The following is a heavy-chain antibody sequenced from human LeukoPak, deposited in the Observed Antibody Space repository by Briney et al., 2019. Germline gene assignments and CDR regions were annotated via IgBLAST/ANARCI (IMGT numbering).Heavy chain of an antibody. J-gene: IGHJ3*02. CDR1: GFTFDDYG. CDR3: AKNLYNRFAFDI. V-gene: IGHV3-20*04. CDR2: INWNGYST. Sequence: GGSLRLSCAASGFTFDDYGMSWVRQAPGKGLEWVSTINWNGYSTGYADSVKGRFTISRDNAKNSLYLQMNSLRAEDTALYYCAKNLYNRFAFDIWGQGTMVTVSS. D-gene: IGHD3-16*02.